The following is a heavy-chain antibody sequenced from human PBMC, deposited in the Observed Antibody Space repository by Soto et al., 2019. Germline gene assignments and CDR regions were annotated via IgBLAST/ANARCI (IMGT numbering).Heavy chain of an antibody. CDR3: VKVGCSVAGCQPKNYRGTTERHFDY. Sequence: EVQLLESGGGLVQPGGSLRLSCAASGFRFSNYAMSWVRQAPGKGLEWVAVISGGGGTTDYADSVKGRFTISRDNSKNTLFLEITSLQAEDTAVYFCVKVGCSVAGCQPKNYRGTTERHFDYWGQGTLVTASS. D-gene: IGHD1-1*01. J-gene: IGHJ4*02. CDR1: GFRFSNYA. CDR2: ISGGGGTT. V-gene: IGHV3-23*01.